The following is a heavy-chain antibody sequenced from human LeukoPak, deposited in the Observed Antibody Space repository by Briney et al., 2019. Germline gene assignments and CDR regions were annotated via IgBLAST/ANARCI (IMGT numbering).Heavy chain of an antibody. J-gene: IGHJ4*02. V-gene: IGHV3-53*01. Sequence: GGSLRLSCAVSGFTVSDYYLTWVRQTPGKGLEWVSVIYTAGNTYYAGSVKGRFTISRDNSKNTVYLQMNSLRAEDTAIYYCTRVRVRGGSGWVPFDYWGQGTLVAVSS. CDR2: IYTAGNT. D-gene: IGHD6-19*01. CDR3: TRVRVRGGSGWVPFDY. CDR1: GFTVSDYY.